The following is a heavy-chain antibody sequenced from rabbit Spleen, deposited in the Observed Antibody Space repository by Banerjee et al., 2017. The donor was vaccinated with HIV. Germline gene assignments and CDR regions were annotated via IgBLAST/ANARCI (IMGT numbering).Heavy chain of an antibody. CDR2: IYPGSSGST. V-gene: IGHV1S40*01. J-gene: IGHJ4*01. D-gene: IGHD2-1*01. CDR1: GFSFSSSYY. Sequence: QSLEESGGGLVQPEGSLTLTCTAFGFSFSSSYYMCWVRQAPGKGLECIACIYPGSSGSTYYASWAKGRFTISKTSSTTVTLQMTSLTAADTATYFCARGSATMTMVITGFYLNLWGPGTLVTVS. CDR3: ARGSATMTMVITGFYLNL.